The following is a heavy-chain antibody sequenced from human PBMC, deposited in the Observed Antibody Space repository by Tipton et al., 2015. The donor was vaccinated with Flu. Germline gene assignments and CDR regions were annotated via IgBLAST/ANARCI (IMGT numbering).Heavy chain of an antibody. D-gene: IGHD6-19*01. Sequence: TLSLTCAVYGGSFSGYYWSWIRQPPGKGLEWIGEINHSGGTNYNPSLKSRVTISVDTSKNQFSLKLSSVTAADTAVYYCAREGMTVAGIVDYWGQGTLVTVSS. V-gene: IGHV4-34*01. CDR3: AREGMTVAGIVDY. CDR1: GGSFSGYY. CDR2: INHSGGT. J-gene: IGHJ4*02.